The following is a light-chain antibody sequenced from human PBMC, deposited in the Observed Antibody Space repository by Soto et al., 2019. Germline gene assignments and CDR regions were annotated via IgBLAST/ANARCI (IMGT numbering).Light chain of an antibody. CDR2: DGS. CDR1: QSISSR. J-gene: IGKJ1*01. Sequence: QMTQSAATLSATIGDGVSITCRASQSISSRLAWYQQRPGKAPKYLIYDGSTLDSGAPSRFSGSGSGTEFALTISSLQPDDFATYYCQQYNTYPETFGQRTKVDI. CDR3: QQYNTYPET. V-gene: IGKV1-5*01.